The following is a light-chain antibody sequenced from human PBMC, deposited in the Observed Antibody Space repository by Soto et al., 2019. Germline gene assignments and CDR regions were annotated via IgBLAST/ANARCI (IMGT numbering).Light chain of an antibody. Sequence: SVLAQPPVTLCFSLGERSTLSCMASPSVTNFLAWYQQKPGQAPRLLIYGAFNRATGIPARFSGSGSGTDFTLTISSLEPEDSAVYYCQQRKVWPPVTFGPGPRLEIK. CDR3: QQRKVWPPVT. CDR1: PSVTNF. V-gene: IGKV3-11*01. J-gene: IGKJ5*01. CDR2: GAF.